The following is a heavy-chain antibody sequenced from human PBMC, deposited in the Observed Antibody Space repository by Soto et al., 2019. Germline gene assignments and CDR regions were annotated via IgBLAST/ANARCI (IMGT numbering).Heavy chain of an antibody. CDR1: GGSFSGYY. D-gene: IGHD1-20*01. J-gene: IGHJ4*02. CDR3: ARSESNWNVAVF. CDR2: INHSGST. V-gene: IGHV4-34*01. Sequence: QVQLQPWGAGLLKPSETLSLTCAVYGGSFSGYYWSWIRQPPGKGLEWIGEINHSGSTKYNPSLNSRITISVDTSKNQFSLKLNSVTAADTAVYYCARSESNWNVAVFWGQGTLVTVSS.